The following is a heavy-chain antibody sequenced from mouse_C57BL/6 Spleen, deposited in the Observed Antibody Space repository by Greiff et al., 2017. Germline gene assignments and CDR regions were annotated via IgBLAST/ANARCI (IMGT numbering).Heavy chain of an antibody. CDR3: AFPLLGRGAMDY. D-gene: IGHD4-1*01. CDR2: ISSGSSTI. CDR1: GFTFSDYG. J-gene: IGHJ4*01. V-gene: IGHV5-17*01. Sequence: EVQLVESGGGLVKPGGSLKLSCAASGFTFSDYGMHWVRQAPEKGLEWVAYISSGSSTIYYADTVKGRFTISRDNAKNTLFLQMTSLRSEDTAMYDCAFPLLGRGAMDYWGQGTSVTVSS.